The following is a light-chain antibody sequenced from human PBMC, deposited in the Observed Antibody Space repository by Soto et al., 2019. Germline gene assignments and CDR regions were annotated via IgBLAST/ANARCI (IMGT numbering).Light chain of an antibody. CDR3: SSYTVSTTLVL. CDR1: SSDVGGYNF. J-gene: IGLJ3*02. V-gene: IGLV2-14*01. CDR2: AVN. Sequence: QSALTQPASVSGSPGQSITISCTGTSSDVGGYNFVSWYQQHPGKPSKLIIYAVNNRPSGVSDRFSASKSGNTASLTISGLQAEDEADYYCSSYTVSTTLVLFGGGTQLTVL.